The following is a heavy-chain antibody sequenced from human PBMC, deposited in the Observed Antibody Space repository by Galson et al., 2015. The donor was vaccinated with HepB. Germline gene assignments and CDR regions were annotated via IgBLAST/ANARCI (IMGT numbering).Heavy chain of an antibody. CDR1: GFTFSSYT. J-gene: IGHJ2*01. CDR3: ASVHFGSGRSSAYWYFDV. D-gene: IGHD3-10*01. CDR2: ISSTGTTM. V-gene: IGHV3-48*02. Sequence: SLRLSCAASGFTFSSYTMNWVRQAPGKGLESVSYISSTGTTMYYAGSAKGRFTISRDNAKNSLYLQMNSLRDEDTAVYYCASVHFGSGRSSAYWYFDVWGRGALVTVSS.